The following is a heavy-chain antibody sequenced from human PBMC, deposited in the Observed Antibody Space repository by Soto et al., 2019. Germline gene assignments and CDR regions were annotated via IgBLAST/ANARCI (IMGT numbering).Heavy chain of an antibody. CDR3: VRFSILVSGRGRGAFFDS. V-gene: IGHV3-7*03. CDR1: GFTFSNYW. J-gene: IGHJ4*02. Sequence: EVQLVESGGGLVQPGESLRLSCAASGFTFSNYWMGWVRQVPGKGLAWVSNIKEDGSEKYYVDSVKGRFTISRDNAKNSVHLQMNSLRDEDTAVYYCVRFSILVSGRGRGAFFDSWGQGTPVTVSS. CDR2: IKEDGSEK. D-gene: IGHD6-19*01.